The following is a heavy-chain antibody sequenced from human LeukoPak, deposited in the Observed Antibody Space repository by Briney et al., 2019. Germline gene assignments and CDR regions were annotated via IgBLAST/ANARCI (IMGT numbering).Heavy chain of an antibody. CDR2: ISYDGSNK. CDR1: GFTFSSYA. CDR3: ARGPEDY. V-gene: IGHV3-30-3*01. J-gene: IGHJ4*02. Sequence: PGGSLRLSCAASGFTFSSYAMHWVRQAPGKGLEWVAVISYDGSNKYYADSVKGRFTISRDNSKNTLYLQMNSLRAEDTAVYYCARGPEDYWGQGTLVTVSS.